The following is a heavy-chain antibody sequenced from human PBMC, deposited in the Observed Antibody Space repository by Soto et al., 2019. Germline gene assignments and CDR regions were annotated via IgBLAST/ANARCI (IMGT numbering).Heavy chain of an antibody. D-gene: IGHD6-19*01. J-gene: IGHJ4*02. CDR2: IYYSGST. CDR1: GGSISSYY. CDR3: ARAPGSGSYYFDY. Sequence: SETLSLTCTVSGGSISSYYWSWIWQPPGKGLEWIGYIYYSGSTNYNPSLKSRVTISVDTSKNQFSLKLSSVTAADTAVYYCARAPGSGSYYFDYWGQGTLVTVSS. V-gene: IGHV4-59*01.